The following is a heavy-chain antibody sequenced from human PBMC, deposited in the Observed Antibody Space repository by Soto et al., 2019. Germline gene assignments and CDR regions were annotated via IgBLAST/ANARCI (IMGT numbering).Heavy chain of an antibody. J-gene: IGHJ4*02. CDR1: GFTFSSYG. CDR2: IWYDGSNK. CDR3: ARSAYDSQAFDY. Sequence: QVQLVESGGGVVQPGRSLRLSCAASGFTFSSYGMHWVRQAPGKGLEWVAVIWYDGSNKYYADSVKGRFTISRDNSKNTLYLQMNSLRAEDTAVYYCARSAYDSQAFDYWGQGTLVTVSS. D-gene: IGHD2-21*01. V-gene: IGHV3-33*01.